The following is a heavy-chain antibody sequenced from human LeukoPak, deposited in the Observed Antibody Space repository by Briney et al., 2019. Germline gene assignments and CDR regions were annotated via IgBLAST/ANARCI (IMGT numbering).Heavy chain of an antibody. V-gene: IGHV3-9*01. CDR3: AKGRTYYYFDY. CDR1: GFSFDDYA. D-gene: IGHD3-10*01. Sequence: GGSLRLSCAASGFSFDDYAIHWVRQAPGKGLEWVSGISWNSGSIAYADSVKGRFTISRDNAKNSLYLQMNSLRAEATALYSWAKGRTYYYFDYWGQGTLVTVSS. CDR2: ISWNSGSI. J-gene: IGHJ4*02.